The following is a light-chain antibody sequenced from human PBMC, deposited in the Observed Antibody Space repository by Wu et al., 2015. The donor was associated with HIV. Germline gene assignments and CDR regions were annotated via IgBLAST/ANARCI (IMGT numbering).Light chain of an antibody. Sequence: ESVLTQSPDTLSLSPGERATLSCGTSQTVNSFLSWYQQKPGQAPRLLIYDASNGAAGIPVRFSGSGSGTDFTLTISNLEPGDSAIYYCQQRGDWPGVTFGPGTKVHIK. J-gene: IGKJ3*01. CDR1: QTVNSF. CDR3: QQRGDWPGVT. CDR2: DAS. V-gene: IGKV3-11*01.